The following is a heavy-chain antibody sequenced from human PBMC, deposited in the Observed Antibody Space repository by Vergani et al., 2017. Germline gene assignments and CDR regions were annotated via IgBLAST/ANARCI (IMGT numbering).Heavy chain of an antibody. V-gene: IGHV4-59*01. D-gene: IGHD1-26*01. Sequence: QVQLQESGPGLVKPSETLSLTCTVPGGSISSYYWSWIRQPPGKGLEWIGYIYYSGSTNYNPSLKSRVTISVDTSKNQFSLKLSSVTAADTAVYYCARAVGGSYYYYYYMDVWGKGTTVTVSS. CDR1: GGSISSYY. CDR3: ARAVGGSYYYYYYMDV. J-gene: IGHJ6*03. CDR2: IYYSGST.